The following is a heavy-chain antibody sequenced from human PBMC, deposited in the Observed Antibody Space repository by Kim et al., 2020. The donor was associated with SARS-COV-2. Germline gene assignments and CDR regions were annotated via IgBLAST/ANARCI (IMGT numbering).Heavy chain of an antibody. J-gene: IGHJ6*02. D-gene: IGHD3-10*01. CDR2: IYSGGST. CDR1: GFTVSSNY. Sequence: GGSLRLSCAASGFTVSSNYMSWVRQAPGKGLEWVSVIYSGGSTYYADSVKGRFTISRDNSKNTRYLQMNSLRAEDTAVYYCAVGLYYYGSGSYIPPYGMDVWGQGTTVTVSS. V-gene: IGHV3-53*01. CDR3: AVGLYYYGSGSYIPPYGMDV.